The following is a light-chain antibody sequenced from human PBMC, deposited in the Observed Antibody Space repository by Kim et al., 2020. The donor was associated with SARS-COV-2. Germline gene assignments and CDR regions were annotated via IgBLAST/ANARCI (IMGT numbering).Light chain of an antibody. CDR1: QSVSSSY. J-gene: IGKJ1*01. CDR3: QQYGSSRT. Sequence: WSPGERATLSGRASQSVSSSYLAWYQQKPGQAPRLLIYGASSRATGIPDRFSGSGSGTDFTLTISRLEPEDFAVYYCQQYGSSRTFGQGTKVDIK. CDR2: GAS. V-gene: IGKV3-20*01.